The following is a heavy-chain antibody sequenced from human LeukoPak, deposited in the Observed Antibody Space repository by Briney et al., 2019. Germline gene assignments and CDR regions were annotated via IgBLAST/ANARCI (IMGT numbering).Heavy chain of an antibody. CDR3: ALHYYDSSGYYAPFDY. V-gene: IGHV1-69*04. CDR2: IIPILGIA. J-gene: IGHJ4*02. Sequence: SVKVSCKASGGTFSSYAISWVRQAPGQGLEWMGRIIPILGIANYAQKFQGRVTITADKSTSTAYMELSSLRSEDTAVYYCALHYYDSSGYYAPFDYWGQGTLVTVSS. CDR1: GGTFSSYA. D-gene: IGHD3-22*01.